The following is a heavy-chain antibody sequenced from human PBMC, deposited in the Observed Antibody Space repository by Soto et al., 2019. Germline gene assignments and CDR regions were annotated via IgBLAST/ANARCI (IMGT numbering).Heavy chain of an antibody. Sequence: ASVKVSCKASGGTFSSYAISWVRQAPGQGLEWMGGIIPIFGTANYAQKFQGRVTITADESTSTAYMELSSLRSEDTAVYYCAGEDRSSSHYPGPFDYWGQGTLVTVSS. D-gene: IGHD2-2*01. CDR1: GGTFSSYA. J-gene: IGHJ4*02. CDR2: IIPIFGTA. V-gene: IGHV1-69*13. CDR3: AGEDRSSSHYPGPFDY.